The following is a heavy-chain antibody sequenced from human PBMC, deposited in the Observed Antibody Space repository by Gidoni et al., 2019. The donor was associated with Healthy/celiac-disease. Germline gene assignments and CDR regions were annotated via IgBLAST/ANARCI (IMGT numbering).Heavy chain of an antibody. V-gene: IGHV3-30*01. Sequence: SSYAMHWVRQAPGKGLEWVAVISYDGSNKYYADSVKGRFTISRDNSKNTLYLQMNSLRAEDTAVYYCARVGDSSPRTSCCFGYFDYWGQGTLVTVSS. CDR2: ISYDGSNK. CDR3: ARVGDSSPRTSCCFGYFDY. J-gene: IGHJ4*02. CDR1: SSYA. D-gene: IGHD2-2*01.